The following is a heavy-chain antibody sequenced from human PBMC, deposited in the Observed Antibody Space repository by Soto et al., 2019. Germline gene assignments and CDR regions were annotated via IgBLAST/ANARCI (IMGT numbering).Heavy chain of an antibody. CDR3: ARGTSWQLPFDY. CDR2: ISYSGST. J-gene: IGHJ4*02. Sequence: PSETLSLTCTVSSDSISIYYWSWIRQPPGKRLEWIGYISYSGSTDYNPSLKSRATISGDTSKNQFSLKVSSVTAADTAVYYCARGTSWQLPFDYWGQGTLVTVS. V-gene: IGHV4-59*01. CDR1: SDSISIYY. D-gene: IGHD6-13*01.